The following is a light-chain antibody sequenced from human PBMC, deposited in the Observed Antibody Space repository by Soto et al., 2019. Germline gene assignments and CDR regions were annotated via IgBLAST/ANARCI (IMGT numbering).Light chain of an antibody. CDR2: YIS. Sequence: EIVRTQSPGTLSLSPGETATLSCRASQTIGRNYLAWYQQKPGQAPRLLIYYISTRAADIPARFSGSGSGTDFPLTISSLQSEDSGVYYCQQHSQWPITFGQGTRLEIK. CDR3: QQHSQWPIT. J-gene: IGKJ5*01. V-gene: IGKV3-15*01. CDR1: QTIGRN.